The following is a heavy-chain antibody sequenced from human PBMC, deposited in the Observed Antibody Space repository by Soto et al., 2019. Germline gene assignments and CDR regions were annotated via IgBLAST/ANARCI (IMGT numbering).Heavy chain of an antibody. CDR1: GFTFGDYA. J-gene: IGHJ4*02. Sequence: EVQLVESGGGLVQPGRSLRLSCTASGFTFGDYAMSWFRQAPGKGLEWVGFIRSKAYGGTTEYAASMKGRFTISRDDSKSIAYLQMNSLKTEDTAVYYCTRDRGYCGGDCYSDALDYWGQGTLVTVSS. V-gene: IGHV3-49*03. D-gene: IGHD2-21*02. CDR2: IRSKAYGGTT. CDR3: TRDRGYCGGDCYSDALDY.